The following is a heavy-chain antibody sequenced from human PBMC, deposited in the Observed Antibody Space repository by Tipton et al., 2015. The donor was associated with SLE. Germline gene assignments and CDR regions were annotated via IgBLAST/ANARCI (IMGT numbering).Heavy chain of an antibody. V-gene: IGHV4-61*02. Sequence: LRLSCTVSGGSISSGSYYWSWIRQPAGKGLEWIGRIYTSGSTNYNPSLKSRVTISVDTSKNQFSLKLSSVTAADTAVYYCAREGVHFWSGSSCYYYYYMDVWGKGTTVTVSS. J-gene: IGHJ6*03. D-gene: IGHD3-3*02. CDR3: AREGVHFWSGSSCYYYYYMDV. CDR1: GGSISSGSYY. CDR2: IYTSGST.